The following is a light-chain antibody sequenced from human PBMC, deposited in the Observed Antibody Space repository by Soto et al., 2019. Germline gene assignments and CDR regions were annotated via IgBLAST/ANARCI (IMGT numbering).Light chain of an antibody. J-gene: IGKJ2*01. Sequence: DIPMTQSPSSLSAFVGDRVTITCRASQSISSYLNWYQQKPGKAPNLLIYAASSLQSGVPSRFSGSGSGTDFTLTISSLQPEDFATYYCQQSYSTPHTFGQGTKLEIK. CDR3: QQSYSTPHT. V-gene: IGKV1-39*01. CDR2: AAS. CDR1: QSISSY.